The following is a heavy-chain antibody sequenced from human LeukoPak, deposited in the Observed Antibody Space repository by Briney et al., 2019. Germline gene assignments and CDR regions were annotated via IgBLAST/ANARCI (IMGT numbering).Heavy chain of an antibody. CDR3: ARYYYGSASYYKGINWFDP. CDR2: ISDSGST. V-gene: IGHV4-59*08. D-gene: IGHD3-10*01. CDR1: GDSISSYY. Sequence: TASETLSLTCTVSGDSISSYYWSWIRQPPGKGLEWIVAYISDSGSTNYNPSLKSRVTISVDTSKNQFSLKLSSVTAADTAVYYCARYYYGSASYYKGINWFDPWGQGTLVTVSS. J-gene: IGHJ5*02.